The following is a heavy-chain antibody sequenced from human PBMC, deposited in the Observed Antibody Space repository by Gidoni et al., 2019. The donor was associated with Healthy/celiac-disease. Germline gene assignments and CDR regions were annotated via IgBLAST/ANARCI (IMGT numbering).Heavy chain of an antibody. J-gene: IGHJ4*02. CDR1: GFTFDDYA. CDR2: ISWNSGSI. V-gene: IGHV3-9*01. Sequence: EVQLVESGGGLVQPGRSLRLSCAASGFTFDDYAMHWVRQAPGKGLEWVSGISWNSGSIGYADSVKGRFTISRDNAKNSLYLQMNSLRAEDTALYYCAKDIGYCSSTSCYNQGGYFDYWGQGTLVTVSS. CDR3: AKDIGYCSSTSCYNQGGYFDY. D-gene: IGHD2-2*02.